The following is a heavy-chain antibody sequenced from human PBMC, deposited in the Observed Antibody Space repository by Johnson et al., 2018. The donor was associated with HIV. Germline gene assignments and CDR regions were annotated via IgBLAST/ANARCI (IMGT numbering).Heavy chain of an antibody. J-gene: IGHJ3*02. CDR1: GFTFSTYG. D-gene: IGHD7-27*01. V-gene: IGHV3-NL1*01. CDR3: ARGGVTGEDHAFDI. Sequence: QVLLVESGGGVVQPGRSLRLSCAASGFTFSTYGMHWVRQAPGKGLEWVSVIYSGGSTYYADSVKGRFTISRDNSNKTVYLQMNSLGPEDTAVYYCARGGVTGEDHAFDIWGQGTMVTVSS. CDR2: IYSGGST.